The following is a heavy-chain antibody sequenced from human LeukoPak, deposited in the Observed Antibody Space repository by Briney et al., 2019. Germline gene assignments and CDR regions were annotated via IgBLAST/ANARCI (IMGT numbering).Heavy chain of an antibody. Sequence: ASVKVSCKASGYTFTSYGISWVRPAPGQGLEWMGWISAYNGNTNYAQKLQGRVTMTTDTSTSTAYMELRSLRSDDTAVYYCARDNATPYYYDSSGLDYWGQGTLVTVSP. J-gene: IGHJ4*02. CDR3: ARDNATPYYYDSSGLDY. CDR1: GYTFTSYG. D-gene: IGHD3-22*01. CDR2: ISAYNGNT. V-gene: IGHV1-18*01.